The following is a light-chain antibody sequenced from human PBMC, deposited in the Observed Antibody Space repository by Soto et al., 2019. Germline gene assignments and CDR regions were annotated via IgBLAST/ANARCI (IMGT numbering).Light chain of an antibody. Sequence: QSVLTQPASVSGSPGQSITISCTGTSSDVGGYNYVSWYQQHPGKAPKLMIYDVSNRPSGVSNRFSGSKSGNTASLTISGLQAKDAADYYCSSYTSSSTKVFGTGTKVTVL. CDR3: SSYTSSSTKV. CDR2: DVS. CDR1: SSDVGGYNY. V-gene: IGLV2-14*01. J-gene: IGLJ1*01.